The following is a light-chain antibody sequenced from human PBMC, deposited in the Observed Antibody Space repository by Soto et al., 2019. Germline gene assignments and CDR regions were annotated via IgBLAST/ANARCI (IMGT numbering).Light chain of an antibody. J-gene: IGKJ1*01. CDR2: GAS. CDR1: QSVSSN. CDR3: QQYNNWPGT. V-gene: IGKV3-15*01. Sequence: EIVMTQSPATLSVSPGERATLSCRASQSVSSNLAGYQQKPGQAPRLLIYGASTRATGIPARFSGSGSGTEFTLTISRLQPEDFAVYYCQQYNNWPGTFGQGTKVEIK.